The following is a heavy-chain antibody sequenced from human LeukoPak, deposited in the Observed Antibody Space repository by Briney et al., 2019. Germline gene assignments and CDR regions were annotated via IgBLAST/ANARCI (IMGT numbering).Heavy chain of an antibody. CDR1: GFTFSSYW. V-gene: IGHV3-7*01. J-gene: IGHJ4*02. CDR2: IKQDGSEK. CDR3: ARALYSYGYGADY. Sequence: PGGSLRLSCAASGFTFSSYWMSWVRQAPGKGLEWVANIKQDGSEKYYVDSVKGRFTISRDNAKNSLYLQMNSLRAEDTAVYYCARALYSYGYGADYWGQGTLVTVSS. D-gene: IGHD5-18*01.